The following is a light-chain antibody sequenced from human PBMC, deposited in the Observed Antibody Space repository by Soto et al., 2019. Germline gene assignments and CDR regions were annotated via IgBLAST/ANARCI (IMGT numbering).Light chain of an antibody. Sequence: EIVLTQSPGTLSLSPGERATLSCKASQSVSSSYLAWYPQNRGQAPRLLIYGASSRATGIPDRFSGSGSGTDFTLTINRLEPEDVAVYYCQQYGNSPITLGQGTRLEIK. J-gene: IGKJ5*01. CDR1: QSVSSSY. CDR2: GAS. CDR3: QQYGNSPIT. V-gene: IGKV3-20*01.